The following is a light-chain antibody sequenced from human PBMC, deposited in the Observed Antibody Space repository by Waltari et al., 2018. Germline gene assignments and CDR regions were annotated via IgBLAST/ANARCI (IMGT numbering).Light chain of an antibody. V-gene: IGKV1-8*01. CDR1: QGFGSY. CDR3: QQYYSYPVT. CDR2: ASS. Sequence: AIRLTQSPSSIAASTGDRVTITCRASQGFGSYLAWYQQKSGRAPKLLLYASSSLEAEVPSRFGGSGSGTDFTLTISCLQSEDFASYFCQQYYSYPVTFGQGTRV. J-gene: IGKJ1*01.